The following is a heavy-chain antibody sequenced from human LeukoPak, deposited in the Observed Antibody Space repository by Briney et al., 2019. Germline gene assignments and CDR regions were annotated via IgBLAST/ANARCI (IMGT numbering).Heavy chain of an antibody. CDR2: INPNSGGT. Sequence: ASVKVSCKASGYTFTGYYMHWVRQAPGQGLEWMGWINPNSGGTNYAQKFQGRVTMTRDTSISTAYMELSRLRPDDTAVYYCARDLGCQLLYFGYWGQGTLVTVSS. D-gene: IGHD2-2*01. CDR3: ARDLGCQLLYFGY. J-gene: IGHJ4*02. CDR1: GYTFTGYY. V-gene: IGHV1-2*02.